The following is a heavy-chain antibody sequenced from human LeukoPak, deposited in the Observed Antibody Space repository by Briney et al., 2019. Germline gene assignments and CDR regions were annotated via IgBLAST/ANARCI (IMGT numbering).Heavy chain of an antibody. CDR2: IIPIFGTA. V-gene: IGHV1-69*01. CDR1: GGTFSSYG. CDR3: ARLDEYSSSSRYYGMDV. D-gene: IGHD6-6*01. Sequence: SVKASCKASGGTFSSYGISWVRQAPGQGLEWMGGIIPIFGTANYAQKFQGRVTITADESTSTAYMELSSLRSEDTAVYYCARLDEYSSSSRYYGMDVWGQGTTVTVSS. J-gene: IGHJ6*02.